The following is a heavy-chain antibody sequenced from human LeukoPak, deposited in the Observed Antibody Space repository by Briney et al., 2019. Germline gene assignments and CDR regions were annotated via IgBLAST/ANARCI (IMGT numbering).Heavy chain of an antibody. V-gene: IGHV1-8*01. Sequence: ASVKVSCKASGYTFTSYDINWVRQATGQGLEWMGWMNPNSGNTGYAQKFQGRATMTRNTSISTAYTELSSLRSEDTAVYYCARALCSSTSCYVRPHYYYYYYMDVWGKGTTVTVSS. CDR3: ARALCSSTSCYVRPHYYYYYYMDV. CDR1: GYTFTSYD. J-gene: IGHJ6*03. D-gene: IGHD2-2*01. CDR2: MNPNSGNT.